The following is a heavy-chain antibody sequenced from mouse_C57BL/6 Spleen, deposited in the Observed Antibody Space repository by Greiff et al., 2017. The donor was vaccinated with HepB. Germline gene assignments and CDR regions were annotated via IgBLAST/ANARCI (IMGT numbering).Heavy chain of an antibody. CDR2: IDPSDSYT. Sequence: QVQLKQPGAELVKPGASVKLSCKASGYTFTSYWMQGVKQRPGQGLEWIGEIDPSDSYTNYNQKFKGKATLPVDTSSSTAYMQLSSLTSEDSAVYYCARCTTDWYFDVWGTGTTVTVSS. D-gene: IGHD1-1*01. CDR1: GYTFTSYW. J-gene: IGHJ1*03. CDR3: ARCTTDWYFDV. V-gene: IGHV1-50*01.